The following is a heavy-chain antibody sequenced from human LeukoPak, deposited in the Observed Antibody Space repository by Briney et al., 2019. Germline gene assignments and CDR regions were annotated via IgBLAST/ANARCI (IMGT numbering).Heavy chain of an antibody. D-gene: IGHD1-26*01. Sequence: SETLSLTCTVSGGSISSSSYYWGWIRQPPGKGLEWIGSIYYSGSTYYNPSLKSRVTISVDTSKNQFSLKPSSVTAADTAVYYCARHIPIVGAPPFFDYWGQGTLVTVSS. CDR3: ARHIPIVGAPPFFDY. CDR1: GGSISSSSYY. J-gene: IGHJ4*02. CDR2: IYYSGST. V-gene: IGHV4-39*01.